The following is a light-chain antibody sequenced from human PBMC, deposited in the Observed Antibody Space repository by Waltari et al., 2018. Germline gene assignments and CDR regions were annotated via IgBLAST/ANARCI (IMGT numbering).Light chain of an antibody. CDR1: SSDVGAYDY. CDR2: EVS. V-gene: IGLV2-14*01. Sequence: QSALTQPASVSGSPGHSITIPCTGTSSDVGAYDYVSWYQQYPGKVPKLMIFEVSNRPSGASIRFSGSKSGNTASLTISGLLPEDEADYYCSSFTTSSTQVFGTGTKVTVL. J-gene: IGLJ1*01. CDR3: SSFTTSSTQV.